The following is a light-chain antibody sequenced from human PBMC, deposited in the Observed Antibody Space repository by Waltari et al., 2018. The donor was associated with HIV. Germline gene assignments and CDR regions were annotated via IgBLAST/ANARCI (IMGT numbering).Light chain of an antibody. J-gene: IGKJ2*01. V-gene: IGKV1-5*03. CDR1: QSISSW. Sequence: DIQMTQSPSTLSASVGDRVTITYRASQSISSWLAWYQQKPGKAPKLLIYKASSLESGVPSRFSGSGSGTEFTLTISSLQPEDFAAYYCQQYNSYSPYTFGQGTKLEIK. CDR3: QQYNSYSPYT. CDR2: KAS.